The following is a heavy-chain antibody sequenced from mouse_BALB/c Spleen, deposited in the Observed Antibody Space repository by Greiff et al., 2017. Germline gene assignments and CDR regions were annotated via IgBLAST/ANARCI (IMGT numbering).Heavy chain of an antibody. CDR3: ASYYRYEGYAMDY. Sequence: EVKLVESGPSLVKPSQTLSLTCSVTGDSITSGYWNWIRKFPGNKLEYMGYISYSGSTYYNPSLKSRISITRDTSKNQYYLQLNSVTTEDTATYYCASYYRYEGYAMDYWGQGTSVTVSS. D-gene: IGHD2-14*01. V-gene: IGHV3-8*02. CDR2: ISYSGST. J-gene: IGHJ4*01. CDR1: GDSITSGY.